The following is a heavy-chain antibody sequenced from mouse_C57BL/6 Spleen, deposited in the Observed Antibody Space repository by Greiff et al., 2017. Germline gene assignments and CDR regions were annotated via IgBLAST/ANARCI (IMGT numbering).Heavy chain of an antibody. CDR3: ARSARLDY. Sequence: QVQLQQSGAELAKPGASVKLSCKASGYTFTSYWMHWVKQRPGQGLEWIGYINPSSGYTKYNQKFKDKATLTADQSSSTAYMQLSSLTYEDSAVYYCARSARLDYWGQCTTLTGSS. CDR2: INPSSGYT. V-gene: IGHV1-7*01. J-gene: IGHJ2*01. CDR1: GYTFTSYW.